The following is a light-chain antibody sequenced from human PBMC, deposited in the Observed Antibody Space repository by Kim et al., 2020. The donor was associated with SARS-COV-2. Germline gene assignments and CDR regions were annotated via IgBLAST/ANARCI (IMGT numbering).Light chain of an antibody. CDR1: TGAVTSGYY. CDR2: YTS. V-gene: IGLV7-43*01. J-gene: IGLJ1*01. CDR3: LLYSGGAHV. Sequence: PGGTVTLTCASSTGAVTSGYYPNWLQQKPGQAPRALIYYTSNRHSWTPARFSGSLLGGKATLTLSGVQPEDEAEYYCLLYSGGAHVFGTGTKVTVL.